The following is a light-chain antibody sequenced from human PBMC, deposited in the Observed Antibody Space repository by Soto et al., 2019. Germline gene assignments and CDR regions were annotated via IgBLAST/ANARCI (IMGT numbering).Light chain of an antibody. V-gene: IGKV1-39*01. CDR3: PQSYRTPPRFT. CDR2: AAS. Sequence: DIQMTQSPSSLSASVGDRVTITCRASQSISSYLTWYQHKPGKAPKLLLYAASSLKSGVPSRFSGSGSGTDFTLTISSLQPEDLATYYCPQSYRTPPRFTSGPGTKVAIK. CDR1: QSISSY. J-gene: IGKJ3*01.